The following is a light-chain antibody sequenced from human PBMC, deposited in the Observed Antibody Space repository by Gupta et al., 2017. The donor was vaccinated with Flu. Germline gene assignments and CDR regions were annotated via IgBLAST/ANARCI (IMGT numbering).Light chain of an antibody. CDR2: EVN. Sequence: QSALTQPASVSGSPGQSITISCTGTSSDVGGYKYVSWYQQHPGKAPKLIIYEVNSRPSGVSSRFSGSKSGKTASLTISGLQTEDEADYYCCSYSDTNTRIFGGGTKLTVL. J-gene: IGLJ2*01. V-gene: IGLV2-14*01. CDR3: CSYSDTNTRI. CDR1: SSDVGGYKY.